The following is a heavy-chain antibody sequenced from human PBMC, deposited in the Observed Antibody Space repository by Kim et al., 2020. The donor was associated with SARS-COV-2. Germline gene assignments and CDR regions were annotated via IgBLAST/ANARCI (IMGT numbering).Heavy chain of an antibody. Sequence: GGSLRLSCAASGFTFSSYAMSWVRQAPGKGLEWVSTISGSGGSTHYADSVKGRFTISRDNSKNTLYLQMNSLRAEDTAVYYCIAVAGTGDFDYWGQGTLVTVSS. V-gene: IGHV3-23*01. J-gene: IGHJ4*02. D-gene: IGHD6-19*01. CDR2: ISGSGGST. CDR3: IAVAGTGDFDY. CDR1: GFTFSSYA.